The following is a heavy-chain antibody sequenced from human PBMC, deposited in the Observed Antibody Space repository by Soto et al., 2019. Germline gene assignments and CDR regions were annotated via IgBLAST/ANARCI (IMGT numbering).Heavy chain of an antibody. V-gene: IGHV1-69*13. CDR2: IIPIFGTA. Sequence: SVKVSCKASGGTFSSYAISWVRQAPGQGLEWMGGIIPIFGTANYAQKFQGRVTITADESTSTAYMELSSLRSEDTAVYYCARGPRSPVDHYYGSGSLRSHDAFDIWGQGTMVTVS. J-gene: IGHJ3*02. CDR1: GGTFSSYA. CDR3: ARGPRSPVDHYYGSGSLRSHDAFDI. D-gene: IGHD3-10*01.